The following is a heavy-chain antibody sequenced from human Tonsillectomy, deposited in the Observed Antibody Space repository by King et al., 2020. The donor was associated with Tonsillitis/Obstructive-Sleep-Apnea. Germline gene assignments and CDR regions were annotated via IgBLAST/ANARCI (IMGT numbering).Heavy chain of an antibody. CDR1: GFTFSDFY. J-gene: IGHJ4*02. CDR3: ARVPLTFGFTLDY. D-gene: IGHD3-16*01. CDR2: ISTDSGYT. Sequence: VQLVESGGGLVNPGGSLRLSCVASGFTFSDFYMSWIRQAPGKELEWVSYISTDSGYTHYADSVKGRFTISRDNAKNSLSLQMNSLRAEDTAVYYCARVPLTFGFTLDYWSQGALVTVSS. V-gene: IGHV3-11*05.